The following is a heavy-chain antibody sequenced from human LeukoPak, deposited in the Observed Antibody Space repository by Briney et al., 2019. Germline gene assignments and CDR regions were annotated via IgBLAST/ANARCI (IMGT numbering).Heavy chain of an antibody. CDR3: ARGGYYYDSSGYYDGFFDY. CDR1: GFTFSSSS. CDR2: IKRDGSKK. Sequence: GGSLRLSCAASGFTFSSSSMSWVRQAPGKGLEWVASIKRDGSKKYNVYLVKGRFTFSSDNAKNSLQLKMNILRAEDTAEYYCARGGYYYDSSGYYDGFFDYWGQGTLVTVSS. V-gene: IGHV3-7*05. D-gene: IGHD3-22*01. J-gene: IGHJ4*02.